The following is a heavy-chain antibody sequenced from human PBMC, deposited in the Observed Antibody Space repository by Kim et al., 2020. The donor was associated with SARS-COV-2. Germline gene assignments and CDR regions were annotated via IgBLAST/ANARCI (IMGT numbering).Heavy chain of an antibody. Sequence: RHTSTPSPKSRVTIAVDPSKNQFSLKLSSVTAADTAVYYCARGGNWFDPWGQGTLVTVSS. J-gene: IGHJ5*02. CDR3: ARGGNWFDP. V-gene: IGHV4-4*07. CDR2: RH.